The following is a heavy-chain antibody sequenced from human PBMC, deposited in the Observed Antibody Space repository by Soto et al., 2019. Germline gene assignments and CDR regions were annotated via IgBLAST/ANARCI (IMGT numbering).Heavy chain of an antibody. V-gene: IGHV4-39*01. CDR3: ASPKIAFYNWFDP. Sequence: SETLSLTCAVSGGSMSSSSYYWGWIRQPPGKGLEWIGSIYYSGSTYYNPSLKSRVTISVDTSKNQFSLKLSSVTAADTAVYYCASPKIAFYNWFDPWGQGTLVTVSS. CDR1: GGSMSSSSYY. D-gene: IGHD3-3*02. J-gene: IGHJ5*02. CDR2: IYYSGST.